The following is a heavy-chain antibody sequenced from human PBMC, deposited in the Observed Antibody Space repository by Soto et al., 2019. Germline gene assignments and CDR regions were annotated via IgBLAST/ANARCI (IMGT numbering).Heavy chain of an antibody. CDR1: GFTFDDYA. CDR3: AKDYGGDYELYYFDY. D-gene: IGHD4-17*01. J-gene: IGHJ4*02. Sequence: EVQLVESGGGLVQPGRSLRLSCAASGFTFDDYAMHWVRQAPGKGLERVSGISWNSGSIGYADSVKGRFTISRDNAKNSLYLQMNSLRAEDTALYYCAKDYGGDYELYYFDYWGQGTLVTVSS. CDR2: ISWNSGSI. V-gene: IGHV3-9*01.